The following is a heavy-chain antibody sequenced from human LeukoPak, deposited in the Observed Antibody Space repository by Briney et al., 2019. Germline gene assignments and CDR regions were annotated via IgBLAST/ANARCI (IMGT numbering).Heavy chain of an antibody. CDR2: ISSSSSTI. CDR3: ARVWSSGYTKDY. J-gene: IGHJ4*02. CDR1: GFTFSSYS. D-gene: IGHD3-22*01. Sequence: GGSLRLSCAASGFTFSSYSIDWVRQAPGKGLEWLSYISSSSSTIYFADSVKGRFTISRDNAKNSAYLHMNSLRAEDTAVYYCARVWSSGYTKDYWGQGTLVTGS. V-gene: IGHV3-48*04.